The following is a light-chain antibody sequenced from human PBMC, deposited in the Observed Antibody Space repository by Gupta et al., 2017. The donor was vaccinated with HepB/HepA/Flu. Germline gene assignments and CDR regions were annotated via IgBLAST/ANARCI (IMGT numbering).Light chain of an antibody. V-gene: IGLV2-8*01. CDR2: EVS. CDR3: SSYAGSNNVV. Sequence: ALTQPPSASGSPGQSVTISCTGTSSDVGGYNYVSWYQQHPGKAPKLMIYEVSKRPSGVPDRFSGSKSGNTASLTVSGLQAEDEADYYCSSYAGSNNVVFGGGTKLTVL. CDR1: SSDVGGYNY. J-gene: IGLJ2*01.